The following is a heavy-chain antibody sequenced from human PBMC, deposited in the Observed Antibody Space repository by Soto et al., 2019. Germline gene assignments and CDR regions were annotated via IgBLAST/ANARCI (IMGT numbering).Heavy chain of an antibody. Sequence: QVQLVQSGPEVKKPGASVKVSCKASGYTFTSYGVSWVRLAPGQGLEWMGWISGYNGQTNYAQKFRGRVTFTADTSTNTAYMELWSLTSDDTAMYYCARDQRRELWVEGLTAMDVWGHWTTVTVSS. CDR2: ISGYNGQT. J-gene: IGHJ6*01. V-gene: IGHV1-18*01. CDR1: GYTFTSYG. D-gene: IGHD3-16*01. CDR3: ARDQRRELWVEGLTAMDV.